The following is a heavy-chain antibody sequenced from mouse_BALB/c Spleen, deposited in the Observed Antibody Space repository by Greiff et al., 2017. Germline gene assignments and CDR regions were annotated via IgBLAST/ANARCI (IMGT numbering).Heavy chain of an antibody. J-gene: IGHJ3*01. CDR1: GYTFTSYW. CDR2: IYPGSGST. CDR3: TIHYYGYAWFAY. Sequence: VQLQQSGTVLARPGASVKMSCKASGYTFTSYWMHWVKQRPGQGLEWIGNIYPGSGSTNYDEKFKSKATLTVDTSSSTAYMQLSSLTSEDSAVYYCTIHYYGYAWFAYWGQGTLVTVSA. D-gene: IGHD1-2*01. V-gene: IGHV1-55*01.